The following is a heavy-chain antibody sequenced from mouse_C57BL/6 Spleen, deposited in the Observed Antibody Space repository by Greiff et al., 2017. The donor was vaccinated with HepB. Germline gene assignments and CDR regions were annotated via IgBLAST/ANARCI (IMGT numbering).Heavy chain of an antibody. CDR2: SRNKANDYTT. V-gene: IGHV7-1*01. Sequence: EVQLVESGGGLVQSGRSLRLSCATSGFTFSDFYMGWVRQAPGKGLEWIAASRNKANDYTTEYSASVKGRFIVSRDTSQSILYLQMNALRAEDTAIYYCARDPSWFAYWGQGTLVTVSA. CDR3: ARDPSWFAY. CDR1: GFTFSDFY. J-gene: IGHJ3*01.